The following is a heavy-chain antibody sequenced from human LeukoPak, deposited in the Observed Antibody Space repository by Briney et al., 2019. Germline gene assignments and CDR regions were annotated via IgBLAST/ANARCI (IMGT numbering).Heavy chain of an antibody. CDR2: IYCSGST. CDR1: GGSISRSSYY. Sequence: SETLSLTCTIAGGSISRSSYYWGWIRQPPRKGLEWIGSIYCSGSTYYNPSLKSRVTISVDTSKNQFSLKLSSVTAADTAVYYCARSMVRGVMSWFDPWGQGTLVTVSS. V-gene: IGHV4-39*01. CDR3: ARSMVRGVMSWFDP. D-gene: IGHD3-10*01. J-gene: IGHJ5*02.